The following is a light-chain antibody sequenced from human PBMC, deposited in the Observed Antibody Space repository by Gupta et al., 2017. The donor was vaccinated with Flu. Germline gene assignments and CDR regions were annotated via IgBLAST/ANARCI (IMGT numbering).Light chain of an antibody. J-gene: IGKJ1*01. CDR2: GAS. Sequence: ERAPLSCRASQSVSSNLAWYQRKPGQAPRLLIFGASTRATGIPARFSGSGSGTEFTLTISSLQSEDFAIYYCQHYNNWPPWTFGQGTKVEIK. CDR1: QSVSSN. CDR3: QHYNNWPPWT. V-gene: IGKV3-15*01.